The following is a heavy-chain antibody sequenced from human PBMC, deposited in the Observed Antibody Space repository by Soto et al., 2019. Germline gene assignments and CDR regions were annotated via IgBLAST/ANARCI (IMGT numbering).Heavy chain of an antibody. V-gene: IGHV1-69*01. J-gene: IGHJ4*02. D-gene: IGHD5-18*01. Sequence: QVQLVQSGAEVKKPGSSVKVSCKASGGTFSSYAISWVRQAPGHGLEWMGGIIPIFGTANYAQKFQGRVTITADESTSTAYMELSSLRSEDTAVYHCARDRSYSYAVPPSKFDYWGQGTLVTVSS. CDR1: GGTFSSYA. CDR2: IIPIFGTA. CDR3: ARDRSYSYAVPPSKFDY.